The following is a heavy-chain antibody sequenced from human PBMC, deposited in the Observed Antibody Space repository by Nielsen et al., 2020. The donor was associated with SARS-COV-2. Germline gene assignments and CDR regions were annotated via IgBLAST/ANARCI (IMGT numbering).Heavy chain of an antibody. V-gene: IGHV1-24*01. CDR1: GYILTELS. CDR3: ASPIGVPRPYYYGMDV. Sequence: ASVKVSCKVSGYILTELSMHWVRQAPGKGLEWMGGFDPEDGETIYAQKFQGRVTMTEDTSTDTAYMELSSLRSEDTAVYYCASPIGVPRPYYYGMDVWGQGTTVTVSS. J-gene: IGHJ6*02. D-gene: IGHD3-3*01. CDR2: FDPEDGET.